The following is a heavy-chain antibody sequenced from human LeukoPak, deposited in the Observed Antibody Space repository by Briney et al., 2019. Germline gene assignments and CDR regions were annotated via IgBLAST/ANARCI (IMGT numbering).Heavy chain of an antibody. CDR1: GGTFSSYA. Sequence: GASVKVSCKAPGGTFSSYAISWVRQAPGQGLEWMGGIIPIFGTANYAQKFQGRVTITADESTSTAYMELSSLRSEDTAVYYCARGRASYYYDSSGYYFDYWGQGTLVTVSS. J-gene: IGHJ4*02. V-gene: IGHV1-69*13. CDR3: ARGRASYYYDSSGYYFDY. D-gene: IGHD3-22*01. CDR2: IIPIFGTA.